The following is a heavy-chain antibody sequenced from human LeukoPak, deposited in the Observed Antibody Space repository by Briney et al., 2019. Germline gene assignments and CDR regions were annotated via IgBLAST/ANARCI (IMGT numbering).Heavy chain of an antibody. CDR1: GFTFSTYA. CDR2: ISYDRSNK. J-gene: IGHJ4*02. CDR3: ARDISNSLDY. D-gene: IGHD4-11*01. Sequence: PWRSLRLSSAASGFTFSTYAMHWVRHAPGHEREGVTVISYDRSNKYHADSVKGRFNISRDNSKNTLYLQMNSLRAEDTAVYYCARDISNSLDYWGQGTLVTVSS. V-gene: IGHV3-30-3*01.